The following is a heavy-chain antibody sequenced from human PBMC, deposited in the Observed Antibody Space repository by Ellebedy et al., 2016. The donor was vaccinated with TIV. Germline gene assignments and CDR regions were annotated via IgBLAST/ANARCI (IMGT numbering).Heavy chain of an antibody. J-gene: IGHJ6*02. V-gene: IGHV3-30*18. CDR3: GKDRYGSGGYYYYGMDV. CDR2: TSNDGNSQ. CDR1: GFTFSSYG. D-gene: IGHD3-10*01. Sequence: GESLKISCAASGFTFSSYGMHWVRQAPGKGLEWVAATSNDGNSQKYADSVKGRFTISRDNSKNTLYLQMTGLRADDTAEYYCGKDRYGSGGYYYYGMDVWGQGTTVTVSS.